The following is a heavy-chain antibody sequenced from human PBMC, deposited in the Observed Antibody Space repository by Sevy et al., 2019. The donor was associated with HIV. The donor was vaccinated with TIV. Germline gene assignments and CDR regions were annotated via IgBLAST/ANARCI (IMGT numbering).Heavy chain of an antibody. V-gene: IGHV3-30*04. CDR3: AKGVTSLTGTSNS. Sequence: GGSLRLSCAASGFTFSSYAMHWVRQAPGKGLEWVAVISYDGSNKYYADSVKGRFTISRDNSKNTLYLQMNSLRPEDTATYYCAKGVTSLTGTSNSWGQGTLVTVSS. CDR1: GFTFSSYA. J-gene: IGHJ5*02. D-gene: IGHD1-20*01. CDR2: ISYDGSNK.